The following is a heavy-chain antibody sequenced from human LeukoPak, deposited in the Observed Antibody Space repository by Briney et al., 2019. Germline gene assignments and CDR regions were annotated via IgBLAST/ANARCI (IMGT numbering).Heavy chain of an antibody. CDR3: ARAHSGFYLDT. Sequence: SETLSLTCSVSGGYLGTFYWSWIRQSADKGLEYLGRIHPTGSTNYKPSLKSRFTMSIDTSRNQFSMTLQFVTAADTAVYFCARAHSGFYLDTWGQGTLVTVSS. V-gene: IGHV4-4*07. D-gene: IGHD3-22*01. CDR1: GGYLGTFY. J-gene: IGHJ4*02. CDR2: IHPTGST.